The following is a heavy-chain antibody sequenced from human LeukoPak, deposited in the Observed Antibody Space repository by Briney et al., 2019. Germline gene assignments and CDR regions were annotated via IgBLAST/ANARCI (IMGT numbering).Heavy chain of an antibody. CDR1: GFTFSNAW. CDR2: IKSKTDGGTT. D-gene: IGHD3-10*01. J-gene: IGHJ3*02. V-gene: IGHV3-15*01. Sequence: GGSLRLSCTASGFTFSNAWMSWVRQAPGKGLEWVGRIKSKTDGGTTDYAAPVKGRFTISRDDSKNTLYPQMNSLKTEDTAVYYCIRLWFGEFIWGQGTMVSVSS. CDR3: IRLWFGEFI.